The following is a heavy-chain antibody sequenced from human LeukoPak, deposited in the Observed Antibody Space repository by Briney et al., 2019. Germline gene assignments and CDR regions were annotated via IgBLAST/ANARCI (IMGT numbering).Heavy chain of an antibody. V-gene: IGHV5-51*01. D-gene: IGHD1-26*01. CDR3: ARQGPVVVGATTAFDI. CDR2: IYPGDSDT. J-gene: IGHJ3*02. CDR1: GYSFTSYW. Sequence: GESLKISCKGSGYSFTSYWIGWVRQMPGKGLEWMGIIYPGDSDTRYSPSFQGQVTISADKSISTAYLQWSSLKASDTAMYYCARQGPVVVGATTAFDIWGRGTMVTVSS.